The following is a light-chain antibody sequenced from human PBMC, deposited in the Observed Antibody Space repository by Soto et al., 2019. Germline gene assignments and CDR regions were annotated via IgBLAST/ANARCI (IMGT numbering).Light chain of an antibody. CDR1: SSNIGKNY. CDR2: DTN. Sequence: QSVLTQPPSVSAAPGQKVTISCSGSSSNIGKNYVCWYQQLPGTAPKLLIYDTNKRPSGIPDRFSGSKSGTSATLGITGLQTGDEADYYCATWDTRLTTYVFGTGIKVTVL. CDR3: ATWDTRLTTYV. J-gene: IGLJ1*01. V-gene: IGLV1-51*01.